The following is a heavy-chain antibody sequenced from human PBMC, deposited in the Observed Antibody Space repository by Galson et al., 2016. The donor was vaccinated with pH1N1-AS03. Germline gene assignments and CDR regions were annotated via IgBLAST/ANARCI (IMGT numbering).Heavy chain of an antibody. J-gene: IGHJ4*02. D-gene: IGHD4-17*01. V-gene: IGHV3-7*01. CDR2: LNPDGDYK. CDR3: GPNPEYGEGAY. CDR1: GFAFSRYW. Sequence: SLRLSCAASGFAFSRYWMSWVRQAPGKGLEWVANLNPDGDYKQYVDSVKGRFTISRDNTRNSLYLQMNSLRVEETAIYYCGPNPEYGEGAYWGQGALATVSS.